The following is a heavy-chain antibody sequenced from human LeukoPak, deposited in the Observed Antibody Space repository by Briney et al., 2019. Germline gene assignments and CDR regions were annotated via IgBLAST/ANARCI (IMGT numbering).Heavy chain of an antibody. J-gene: IGHJ5*02. CDR1: GGTFSSYA. CDR3: ARGASAVAGTGFNWFDP. Sequence: ASVKVSCKAFGGTFSSYAISWVRQAPGQGLEWMGGIIPIFGTANYAQKFQGRVTITTDESTSTAYMELSSLRSEDTAVYYCARGASAVAGTGFNWFDPWGQGTLVTVSS. CDR2: IIPIFGTA. V-gene: IGHV1-69*05. D-gene: IGHD6-19*01.